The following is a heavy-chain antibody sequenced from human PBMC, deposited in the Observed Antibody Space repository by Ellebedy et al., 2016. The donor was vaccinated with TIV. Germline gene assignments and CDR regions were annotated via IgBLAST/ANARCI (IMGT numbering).Heavy chain of an antibody. D-gene: IGHD1/OR15-1a*01. V-gene: IGHV3-48*01. Sequence: GESLKISXAASGFSFSSYSMIWVRQAPGKGLEWVSYISGGGDSMRYADSVRGRFSISRDNSKNTLYLQMNSLRAEDTAVYYCAKDVTTRGDYYMDVWGKGTTVTVSS. J-gene: IGHJ6*03. CDR3: AKDVTTRGDYYMDV. CDR2: ISGGGDSM. CDR1: GFSFSSYS.